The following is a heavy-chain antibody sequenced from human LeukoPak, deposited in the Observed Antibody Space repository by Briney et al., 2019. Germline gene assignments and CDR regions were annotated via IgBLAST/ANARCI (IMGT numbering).Heavy chain of an antibody. J-gene: IGHJ4*02. CDR3: AKGGSYAPLDY. D-gene: IGHD1-26*01. CDR2: ISTSGGDT. Sequence: GGYLRLSCAASGFTFTDSAMTWVRLAPGKGLEWVSAISTSGGDTIYTDSVKDRFTISRDNSKNTLYLQMNSLRAEDTAIYYCAKGGSYAPLDYWGQGTLVTVSS. CDR1: GFTFTDSA. V-gene: IGHV3-23*01.